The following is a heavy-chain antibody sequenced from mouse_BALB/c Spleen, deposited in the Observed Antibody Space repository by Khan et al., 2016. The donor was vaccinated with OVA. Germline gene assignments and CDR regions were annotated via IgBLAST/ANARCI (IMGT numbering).Heavy chain of an antibody. V-gene: IGHV3-2*02. CDR1: GYSITSEYA. CDR2: INYSGST. Sequence: EVQLVESGPGLVKPSQSLSLTCTVTGYSITSEYAWNWIRQFPGNKLEWMGYINYSGSTSFNPSLKSRTSITRDTSKNQFFLQLNSVTTEDTATYYCTRKDYYDYDPFPYWGQGTLVTVSA. D-gene: IGHD2-4*01. J-gene: IGHJ3*01. CDR3: TRKDYYDYDPFPY.